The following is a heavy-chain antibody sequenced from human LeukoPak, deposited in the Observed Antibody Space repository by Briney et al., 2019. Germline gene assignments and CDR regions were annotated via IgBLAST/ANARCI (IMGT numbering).Heavy chain of an antibody. CDR3: ARDPLNYYDSSGYYYAWFDP. CDR2: ISAYNGNT. CDR1: GYTFTSYG. J-gene: IGHJ5*02. Sequence: ASVKVSCKASGYTFTSYGISWVRQAPGQGLEWMGWISAYNGNTNYAQKLQGRVTMTTDTSTSTAYMELRSLRSDDTAVYYCARDPLNYYDSSGYYYAWFDPWAQGTLVTVSS. D-gene: IGHD3-22*01. V-gene: IGHV1-18*01.